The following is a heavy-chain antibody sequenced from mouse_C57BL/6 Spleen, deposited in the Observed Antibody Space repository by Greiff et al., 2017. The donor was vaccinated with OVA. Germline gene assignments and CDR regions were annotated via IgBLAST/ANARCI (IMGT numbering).Heavy chain of an antibody. Sequence: QVQLKQPGAELVRPGTSVKLSCKASGYTFTSYWMHWVKQRPGQGLEWIGVIDPSDSYTNYNQKFKGKATLTVDTSSSTAYMQLSSLTSEDSAVYYCARRGTIYYYGSRLSMDYWGQGTSVTVSS. J-gene: IGHJ4*01. CDR2: IDPSDSYT. CDR3: ARRGTIYYYGSRLSMDY. D-gene: IGHD1-1*01. CDR1: GYTFTSYW. V-gene: IGHV1-59*01.